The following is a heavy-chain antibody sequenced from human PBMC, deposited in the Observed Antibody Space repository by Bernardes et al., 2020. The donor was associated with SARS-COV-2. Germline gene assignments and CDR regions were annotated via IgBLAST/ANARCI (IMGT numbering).Heavy chain of an antibody. V-gene: IGHV4-39*01. Sequence: SETLSLTCTVSGGSISSSSYYWGWIRQPPGKGLEWIGSIYYSGSTYYNPSLKSRVTISVDTSKNQFSLKLSSVTAADTAVYYCARLRAIEYNWNYASYGYANDAFDIWGQGTMVTVSS. CDR3: ARLRAIEYNWNYASYGYANDAFDI. J-gene: IGHJ3*02. CDR1: GGSISSSSYY. D-gene: IGHD1-7*01. CDR2: IYYSGST.